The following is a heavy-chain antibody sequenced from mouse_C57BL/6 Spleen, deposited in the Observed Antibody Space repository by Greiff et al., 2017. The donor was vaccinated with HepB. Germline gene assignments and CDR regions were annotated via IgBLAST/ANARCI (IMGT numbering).Heavy chain of an antibody. CDR2: IYPGDGDT. J-gene: IGHJ2*01. V-gene: IGHV1-80*01. D-gene: IGHD1-1*01. CDR3: ARDYYYGSSYS. Sequence: VKLQESGAELVKPGASVKISCKASGYAFSSYWMNWVKQRPGKGLEWIGQIYPGDGDTNYNGKFKGKATLTADKSSSTAYMQLSSLTSEDSAVYFCARDYYYGSSYSWGQGTTLTVSS. CDR1: GYAFSSYW.